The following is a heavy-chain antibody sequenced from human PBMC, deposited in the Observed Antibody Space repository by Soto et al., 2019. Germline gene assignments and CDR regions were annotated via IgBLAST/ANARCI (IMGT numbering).Heavy chain of an antibody. V-gene: IGHV4-59*08. Sequence: PSETLSLTCTVSGGSISSYYWSWIRQPPGKGLEWIGYIYYSGSTNYNPSLKSRVTISVDTSKNQFSLKLSSVTAADTAVYYCARRRHCSGGSCYSSDNWFDPWGQGTLVTVSS. D-gene: IGHD2-15*01. CDR2: IYYSGST. J-gene: IGHJ5*02. CDR3: ARRRHCSGGSCYSSDNWFDP. CDR1: GGSISSYY.